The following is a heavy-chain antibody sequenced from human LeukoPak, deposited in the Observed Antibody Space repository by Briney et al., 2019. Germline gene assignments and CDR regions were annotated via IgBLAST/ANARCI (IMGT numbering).Heavy chain of an antibody. J-gene: IGHJ4*02. CDR2: ISDSGGST. Sequence: GGSLRLSCAVSGITLSNYGMSWVRQAPGKGLEWVAGISDSGGSTKYADSVKGRFTIARDNRKNTLYLQMNSLRAEDTAVYFCAKRGVVTRVILVGFHKEAYYFESWGQGALVTVSS. V-gene: IGHV3-23*01. CDR3: AKRGVVTRVILVGFHKEAYYFES. D-gene: IGHD3/OR15-3a*01. CDR1: GITLSNYG.